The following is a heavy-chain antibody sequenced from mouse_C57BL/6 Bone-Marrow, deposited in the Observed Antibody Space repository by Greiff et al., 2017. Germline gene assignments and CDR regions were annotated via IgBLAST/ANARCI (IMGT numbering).Heavy chain of an antibody. J-gene: IGHJ2*01. D-gene: IGHD1-1*01. CDR1: GYTFTDYY. CDR2: INPNNGGT. CDR3: ARGVITTVDFDY. Sequence: VQLQQSGPELVKPGASVKISCKASGYTFTDYYMNWVKQSHGKSLEWIGDINPNNGGTSYNQKFKGKATLTVDKSSSTAHMELRSLTSEDSAVYYCARGVITTVDFDYWGQGTALTVSS. V-gene: IGHV1-26*01.